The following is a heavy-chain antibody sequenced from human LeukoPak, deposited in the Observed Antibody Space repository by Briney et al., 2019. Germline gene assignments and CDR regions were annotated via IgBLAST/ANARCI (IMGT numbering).Heavy chain of an antibody. J-gene: IGHJ4*02. CDR1: GGSISSSSYY. CDR3: ARYRPGRPMYYFDY. V-gene: IGHV4-39*01. CDR2: IYYSGST. Sequence: SETLSLTCTVSGGSISSSSYYWGWIRQPPGKGLEWIGSIYYSGSTYYNPSPKSRVTISVDTSKNQFSLKLSSVTAADTAVYYCARYRPGRPMYYFDYWGRGTLVTVSS.